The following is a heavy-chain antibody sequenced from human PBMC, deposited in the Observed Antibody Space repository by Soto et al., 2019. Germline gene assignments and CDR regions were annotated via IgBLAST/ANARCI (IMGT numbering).Heavy chain of an antibody. CDR2: INPNSGGT. J-gene: IGHJ3*02. CDR3: ARDQSDSSSSEEGAFDI. V-gene: IGHV1-2*04. D-gene: IGHD6-6*01. Sequence: ASVKVSCKASGYTFTGYYMHWVRQAPGQGLEWMGWINPNSGGTNYAQKFQGWVTMTRDTSISTAYMELSRLRSDDTAVYYCARDQSDSSSSEEGAFDIWGQGTMVTVSS. CDR1: GYTFTGYY.